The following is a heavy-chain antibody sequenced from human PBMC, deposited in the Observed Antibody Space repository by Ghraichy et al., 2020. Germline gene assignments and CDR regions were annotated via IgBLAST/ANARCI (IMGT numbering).Heavy chain of an antibody. CDR3: ARSYCSGGSCYIPYYYYYGMAV. D-gene: IGHD2-15*01. Sequence: VSYISSSGSTIYYADSVKGRFTISRDNAKNSLYLQMNSLRAEDTAVYYCARSYCSGGSCYIPYYYYYGMAVLGQ. CDR2: ISSSGSTI. V-gene: IGHV3-48*03. J-gene: IGHJ6*02.